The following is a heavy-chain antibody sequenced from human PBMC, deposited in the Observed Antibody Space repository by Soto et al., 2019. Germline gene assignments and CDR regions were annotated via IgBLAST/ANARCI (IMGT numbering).Heavy chain of an antibody. J-gene: IGHJ2*01. CDR3: ARLASGWQYYYFDF. CDR2: INHSGST. V-gene: IGHV4-34*01. CDR1: GGAFSPYF. Sequence: SETLSLTCAVYGGAFSPYFSGWIRQPPGKGLEWIGEINHSGSTNYNPSLTRRATLSVDTSKNQVSLKLTSVTAADTAVYYCARLASGWQYYYFDFWGRGTPVTVSS. D-gene: IGHD6-19*01.